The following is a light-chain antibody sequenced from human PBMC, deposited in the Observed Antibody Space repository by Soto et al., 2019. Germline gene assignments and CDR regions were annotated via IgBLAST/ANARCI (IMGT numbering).Light chain of an antibody. CDR1: QGINNY. CDR3: QQLNSYPST. J-gene: IGKJ3*01. Sequence: DIQLTQSPSFLSASVGDRVTITCRASQGINNYLGWYQQKPGKAPKLLIYAASTLQSGVPSRFSGSGSGTEFTLTISSLQPEDFATYYWQQLNSYPSTFGPGTKVDI. CDR2: AAS. V-gene: IGKV1-9*01.